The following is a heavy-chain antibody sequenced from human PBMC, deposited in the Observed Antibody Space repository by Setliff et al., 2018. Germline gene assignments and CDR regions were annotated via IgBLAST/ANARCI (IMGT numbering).Heavy chain of an antibody. J-gene: IGHJ4*02. CDR1: GDSISNDYW. V-gene: IGHV4-4*02. D-gene: IGHD6-6*01. CDR2: INHRGST. CDR3: ARGRNIAARLLDS. Sequence: PSETLSLTCAVSGDSISNDYWWSWVRQPPERELEWIGEINHRGSTNYNPSLKSRVTISIDTSKDQFSLKLISMTAADTAVYYCARGRNIAARLLDSWGQGTLVTVSS.